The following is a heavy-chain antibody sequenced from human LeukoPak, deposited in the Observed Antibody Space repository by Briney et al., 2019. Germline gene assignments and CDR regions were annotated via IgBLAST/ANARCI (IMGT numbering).Heavy chain of an antibody. V-gene: IGHV4-4*07. CDR3: ARDSTSSSSWYDYYYGMDV. CDR1: GGSISSYY. D-gene: IGHD6-13*01. J-gene: IGHJ6*02. CDR2: IYTSGST. Sequence: KPSETLSLTCTVSGGSISSYYWSWIRQPAGKGLEWIGRIYTSGSTNYNPSLKSRVTMSVDTSKNQFSLKLSSVTAADTAVYYCARDSTSSSSWYDYYYGMDVWGHGTTVTVSS.